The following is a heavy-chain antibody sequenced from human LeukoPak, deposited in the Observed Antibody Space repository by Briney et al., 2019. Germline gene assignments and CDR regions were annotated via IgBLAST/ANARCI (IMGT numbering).Heavy chain of an antibody. D-gene: IGHD3-10*01. CDR1: GFTFSSYW. V-gene: IGHV3-21*01. CDR2: ISSASTYI. CDR3: ARDREMGYYASGRPKTPDY. Sequence: GGSLRLSCAASGFTFSSYWMSWVRQAPGKGLEWVSSISSASTYIFYADSVKGRFTISRDNAKNSLYLQMNSLRADDTAVYYCARDREMGYYASGRPKTPDYWGQGTLVTVSS. J-gene: IGHJ4*02.